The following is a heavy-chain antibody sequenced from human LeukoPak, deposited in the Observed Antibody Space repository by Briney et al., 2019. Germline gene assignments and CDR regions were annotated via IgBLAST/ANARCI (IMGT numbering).Heavy chain of an antibody. D-gene: IGHD3-10*01. CDR1: GFTFSSYG. CDR2: IRYDGSNK. J-gene: IGHJ4*02. Sequence: GGSLRLSCAASGFTFSSYGMHWVRQAPGKGLEWVAVIRYDGSNKYYADSVKGRFTISRDNSKNTLYLQMHSLRAEDTAVYYCAKTDVWFGHYYYFDYWGQGTLVTVSS. CDR3: AKTDVWFGHYYYFDY. V-gene: IGHV3-30*02.